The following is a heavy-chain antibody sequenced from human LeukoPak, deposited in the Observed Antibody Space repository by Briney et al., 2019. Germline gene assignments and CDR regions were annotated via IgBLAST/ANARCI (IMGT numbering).Heavy chain of an antibody. V-gene: IGHV4-59*08. CDR2: IYYTGST. J-gene: IGHJ5*02. CDR1: GGSISDYY. CDR3: ARHHYDQLVSWFDP. D-gene: IGHD2-2*01. Sequence: SETLSLTCTVSGGSISDYYWSWIRQPPGKGLEWIGYIYYTGSTNYNPSLKSRVTISVDTSKNQFSLKLRSVTAAGTAIYYCARHHYDQLVSWFDPWGQGTLVTVSS.